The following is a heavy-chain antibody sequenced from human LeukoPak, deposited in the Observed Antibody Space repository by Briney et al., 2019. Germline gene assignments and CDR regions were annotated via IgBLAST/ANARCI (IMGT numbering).Heavy chain of an antibody. D-gene: IGHD3-3*01. CDR2: IYYSGNT. V-gene: IGHV4-30-4*08. CDR1: GGSISGGDYY. J-gene: IGHJ4*02. CDR3: ARGGGATIFGVAVDY. Sequence: TLSLTCTVSGGSISGGDYYWSWIRQPPGKGLEWIGYIYYSGNTYYNPSLKSRLTISVDTSKNQFSLKLSSVTAADTAVYYCARGGGATIFGVAVDYWGQGTLVTVSS.